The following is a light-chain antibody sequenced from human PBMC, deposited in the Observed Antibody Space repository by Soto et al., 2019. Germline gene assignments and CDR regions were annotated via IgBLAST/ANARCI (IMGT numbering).Light chain of an antibody. CDR2: GAS. V-gene: IGKV3-20*01. CDR3: QQYGSSRT. CDR1: QSVSIN. J-gene: IGKJ2*02. Sequence: ETVLTQSPGTLSLSPGERATLSCRASQSVSINLAWYQQKPGQAPRLLIYGASSRATGIPDRFSGSGSGTDFTLTISRLEPEDFAVYYCQQYGSSRTFGQGTKVDIK.